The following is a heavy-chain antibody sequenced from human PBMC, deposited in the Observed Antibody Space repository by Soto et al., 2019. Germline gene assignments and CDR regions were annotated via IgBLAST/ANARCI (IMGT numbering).Heavy chain of an antibody. D-gene: IGHD5-18*01. CDR1: GFTFSSYG. V-gene: IGHV3-30*18. Sequence: QVQLVESGGGVVQPGRSLRVSCAASGFTFSSYGMHWVRQAPGKGLEWVAVISYDGSKNYYADSVKGRFTISRDNSRNTLYLQMNSLRPEDKAVYYCGKDAYSFGNGMDVWGQGTTVTVSS. CDR3: GKDAYSFGNGMDV. CDR2: ISYDGSKN. J-gene: IGHJ6*02.